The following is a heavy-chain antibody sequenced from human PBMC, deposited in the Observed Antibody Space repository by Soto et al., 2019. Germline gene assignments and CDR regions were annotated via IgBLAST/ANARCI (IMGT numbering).Heavy chain of an antibody. J-gene: IGHJ5*02. V-gene: IGHV4-30-2*01. CDR1: GGSSSSGGYS. D-gene: IGHD6-13*01. Sequence: SETLSLTRAVSGGSSSSGGYSWSWIRQPTGKGLEGSGYIYHSGSTYYNPSLKSRVTISVDRSKNQFSLKLSSVTAADTAVYFCASSHAGAHITAAVPSGQGTRVTVSS. CDR3: ASSHAGAHITAAVP. CDR2: IYHSGST.